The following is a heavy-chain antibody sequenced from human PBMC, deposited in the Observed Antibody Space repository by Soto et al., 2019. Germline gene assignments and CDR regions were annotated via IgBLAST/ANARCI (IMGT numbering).Heavy chain of an antibody. D-gene: IGHD2-8*01. CDR1: GFSFSRYS. Sequence: HPGGSLRLSCAAAGFSFSRYSMNWVRQAPGKGLEWVSYISSGGEITYYADSVRGRFTISRDNAKNSLSLQMNSLRDEDTAVYFCARVNGVAAAHVDCWGQGTLVTVSS. J-gene: IGHJ4*02. CDR2: ISSGGEIT. CDR3: ARVNGVAAAHVDC. V-gene: IGHV3-48*02.